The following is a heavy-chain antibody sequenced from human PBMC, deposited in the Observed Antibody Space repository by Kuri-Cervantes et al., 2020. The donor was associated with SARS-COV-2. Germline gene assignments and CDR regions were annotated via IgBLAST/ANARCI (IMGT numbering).Heavy chain of an antibody. V-gene: IGHV3-30*03. CDR3: ARAQYYYGSGSVYYYGMDV. CDR1: GFTFSSYG. CDR2: ISYDGSNK. D-gene: IGHD3-10*01. J-gene: IGHJ6*02. Sequence: GGSLRLSCAASGFTFSSYGMHWVRQAPGKGLEWVAVISYDGSNKYYADSVKGRFTISRDNSKNTLYLQMNSLRAEDTAVYYCARAQYYYGSGSVYYYGMDVWGQGTTVTVSS.